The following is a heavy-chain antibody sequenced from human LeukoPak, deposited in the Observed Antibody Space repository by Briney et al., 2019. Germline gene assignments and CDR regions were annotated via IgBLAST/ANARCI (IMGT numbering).Heavy chain of an antibody. J-gene: IGHJ4*02. CDR3: ARENRDSGRAMDY. CDR1: GFIFDDYD. D-gene: IGHD1-26*01. Sequence: GGSLRLSCAASGFIFDDYDMSWVRQVPGKELEWVSGINWNGGSTGYAGSVKGRFTISRDSAKNSLHLQMNTLRAEDTAFYYCARENRDSGRAMDYWGQGTLVTVSS. V-gene: IGHV3-20*04. CDR2: INWNGGST.